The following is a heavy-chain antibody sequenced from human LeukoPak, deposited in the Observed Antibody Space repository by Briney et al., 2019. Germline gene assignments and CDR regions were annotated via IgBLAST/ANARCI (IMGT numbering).Heavy chain of an antibody. CDR1: GFTSSDYY. Sequence: GGSLRLSCAASGFTSSDYYMSWIRQAPGKGLEWVSYISSSGSTIYYADSVKGRFTISRDNAKNSLYLQMNSLRAEDTAVYYCARDFPGGGWYHIPVCRGQGTLVTVSS. J-gene: IGHJ4*02. V-gene: IGHV3-11*01. CDR3: ARDFPGGGWYHIPVC. CDR2: ISSSGSTI. D-gene: IGHD6-19*01.